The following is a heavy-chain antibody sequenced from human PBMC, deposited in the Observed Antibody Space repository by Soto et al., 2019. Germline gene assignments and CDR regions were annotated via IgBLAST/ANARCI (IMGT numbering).Heavy chain of an antibody. CDR3: ARGQGRFAH. Sequence: QLQLHQSGAGLLKPSETLSLTCDVSGGSFTGYYWAWIRQPPGKGLEWIGEINHSGFTNYNPSLTGRVTISLDTSRSQVSLKLDSLTAADTAFYFCARGQGRFAHWGQGTLVTVSS. V-gene: IGHV4-34*01. CDR1: GGSFTGYY. J-gene: IGHJ4*02. CDR2: INHSGFT.